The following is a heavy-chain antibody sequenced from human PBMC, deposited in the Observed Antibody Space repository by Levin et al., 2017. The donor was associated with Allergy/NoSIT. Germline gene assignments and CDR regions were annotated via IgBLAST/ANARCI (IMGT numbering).Heavy chain of an antibody. V-gene: IGHV1-18*01. CDR1: GYTFNSYG. CDR3: ARDPSPSYFGSGSPPGDY. CDR2: ISGYSGDT. D-gene: IGHD3-10*01. Sequence: ASVKVSCKTSGYTFNSYGLSWVRQAPGQGLERMGWISGYSGDTKYAQKFQGRVTMTRDTSTSTAYMELRSLRSDDTAVYFCARDPSPSYFGSGSPPGDYWGQGTLVTVSS. J-gene: IGHJ4*02.